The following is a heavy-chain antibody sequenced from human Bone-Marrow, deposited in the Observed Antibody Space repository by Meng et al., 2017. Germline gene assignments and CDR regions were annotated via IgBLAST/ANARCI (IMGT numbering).Heavy chain of an antibody. CDR2: IKQDGSEK. J-gene: IGHJ3*02. V-gene: IGHV3-7*01. CDR3: ARDFSMIVETDAFDI. D-gene: IGHD3-22*01. Sequence: GGSLRLSCAASGFTFSSYWMSWVRQAPGKGLEWVANIKQDGSEKYYVDSVKDRFTISRDNAQNSLYLQMNSLRAEDTAVYYCARDFSMIVETDAFDIWGQGTMVTVSS. CDR1: GFTFSSYW.